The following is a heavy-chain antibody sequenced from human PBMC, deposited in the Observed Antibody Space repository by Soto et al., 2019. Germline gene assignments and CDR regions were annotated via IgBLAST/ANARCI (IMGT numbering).Heavy chain of an antibody. CDR2: TYYRSKWYN. J-gene: IGHJ5*02. CDR1: GDSVSSNSAA. D-gene: IGHD6-6*01. V-gene: IGHV6-1*01. Sequence: SQTLSLTCAISGDSVSSNSAAWNWIRQSPSRGLEWLGRTYYRSKWYNDYAVSVKSRITINPDTSKNQFSLQLNSVTPEDTAVYYCARDEALSYSSSSGWFDPWGQGXLVTVYS. CDR3: ARDEALSYSSSSGWFDP.